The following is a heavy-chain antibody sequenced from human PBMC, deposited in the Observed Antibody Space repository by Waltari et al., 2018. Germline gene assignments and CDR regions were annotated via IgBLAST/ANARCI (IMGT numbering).Heavy chain of an antibody. V-gene: IGHV3-9*03. D-gene: IGHD3-22*01. J-gene: IGHJ3*02. CDR1: GFTFDDYA. CDR2: MSWNSGSI. CDR3: AKGVNYYDSSGIADAFDI. Sequence: EVQLVESGGGLVQPGRSLRLSCAASGFTFDDYAMHWVRQAPGKGLEWVSGMSWNSGSIGYADSVKGRVTISGDNAKNSLYLQMNSLRAEDMALYYCAKGVNYYDSSGIADAFDIWGQGTMVTVSS.